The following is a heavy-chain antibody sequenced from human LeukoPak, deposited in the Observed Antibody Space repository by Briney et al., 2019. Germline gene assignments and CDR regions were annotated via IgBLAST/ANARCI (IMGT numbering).Heavy chain of an antibody. CDR2: LWYDGSRK. Sequence: PGGSLRLSCAASGFTLTTFGIHWVRQAPGKGLEWVAVLWYDGSRKYYADSVKGRFTISRDNSKNTLYLQMNSLRAEDTAVYYCARDRVGTLYWGQGTLVTVSS. D-gene: IGHD4-23*01. J-gene: IGHJ4*02. CDR1: GFTLTTFG. V-gene: IGHV3-33*01. CDR3: ARDRVGTLY.